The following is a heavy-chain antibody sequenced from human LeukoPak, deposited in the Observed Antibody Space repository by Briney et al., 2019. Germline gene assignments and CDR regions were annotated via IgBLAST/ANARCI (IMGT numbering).Heavy chain of an antibody. CDR2: INPSGGST. CDR1: GYTFTSYY. Sequence: ASVKVSCKASGYTFTSYYMHWVRQAPGQGLEWMGIINPSGGSTSYAQKFQGRVTITADESTSTAYMELSSLRSEDTAVYYCARALMAQLGLGAFDIWGQGTMVTVSS. V-gene: IGHV1-46*01. J-gene: IGHJ3*02. D-gene: IGHD5-24*01. CDR3: ARALMAQLGLGAFDI.